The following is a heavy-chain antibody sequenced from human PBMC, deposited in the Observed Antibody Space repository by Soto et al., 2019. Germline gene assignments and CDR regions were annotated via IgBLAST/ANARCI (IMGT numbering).Heavy chain of an antibody. Sequence: QVQLVESGGGVVQPGRSLRLSCAASGFTFSSYGMHWVRQAPGTGLEWVAVIWYDGSNKYYADSVKGRFTISRDNSKNALYLQMNSLRAEDTAVYYCARDSKRLRWLVGVADYWGQGTLFTXSS. J-gene: IGHJ4*02. D-gene: IGHD4-17*01. CDR1: GFTFSSYG. CDR3: ARDSKRLRWLVGVADY. CDR2: IWYDGSNK. V-gene: IGHV3-33*01.